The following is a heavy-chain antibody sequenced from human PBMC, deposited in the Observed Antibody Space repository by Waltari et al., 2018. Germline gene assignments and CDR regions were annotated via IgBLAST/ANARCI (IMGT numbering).Heavy chain of an antibody. Sequence: QVQLVESGGEVVQPGRSLSLSCAASGFSFSTYGMNWVRQVPGKGLEWVALIWFDGSKKYYADSVKGRFTISRDNSKNTLYLQMSSLRVEDTALYYCARVIRGSSDAFDIWGQGTVVTVSS. D-gene: IGHD6-6*01. J-gene: IGHJ3*02. CDR2: IWFDGSKK. CDR1: GFSFSTYG. V-gene: IGHV3-33*01. CDR3: ARVIRGSSDAFDI.